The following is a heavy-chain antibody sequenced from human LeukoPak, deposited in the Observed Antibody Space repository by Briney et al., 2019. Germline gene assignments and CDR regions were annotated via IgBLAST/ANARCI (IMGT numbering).Heavy chain of an antibody. Sequence: SETLSLTCTVSGGSISSYYWSWIRQPPGKGLEWIGYIYYSGSTNYNPSLESRVTISVDTSKNQFSLKLSSVTAADTAVYYCARVGNYGDYVDYYYGMDVWGQGTTVTVSS. CDR1: GGSISSYY. V-gene: IGHV4-59*12. CDR3: ARVGNYGDYVDYYYGMDV. D-gene: IGHD4-17*01. CDR2: IYYSGST. J-gene: IGHJ6*02.